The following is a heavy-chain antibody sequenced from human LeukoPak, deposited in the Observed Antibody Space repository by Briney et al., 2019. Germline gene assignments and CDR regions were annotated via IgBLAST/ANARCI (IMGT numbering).Heavy chain of an antibody. Sequence: SETLSLTCTVSGGSISSSSYYWGWIRQPPGKGLEWIGSIYYSGSTYYNPSLKSRVTISVDTSKNQFSLKLTSVTAADTAVYYCARFDSTALNAFDIWGQGTLVTVSS. V-gene: IGHV4-39*01. D-gene: IGHD3-3*01. CDR2: IYYSGST. J-gene: IGHJ3*02. CDR1: GGSISSSSYY. CDR3: ARFDSTALNAFDI.